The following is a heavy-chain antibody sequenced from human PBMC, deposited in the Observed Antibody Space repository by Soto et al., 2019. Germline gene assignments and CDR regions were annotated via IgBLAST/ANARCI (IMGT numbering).Heavy chain of an antibody. J-gene: IGHJ4*02. CDR2: IGGSGRTT. CDR3: AKSRYSDSSGDFYDY. V-gene: IGHV3-23*01. Sequence: GGVLRPSCAASAFTFNNYAMSWVRQAPGKGLEWVSGIGGSGRTTYYADSVKGRFTISRDNSNNTLFLQMNSLRAEDTAVYYCAKSRYSDSSGDFYDYWGQGTLVTVSS. D-gene: IGHD3-22*01. CDR1: AFTFNNYA.